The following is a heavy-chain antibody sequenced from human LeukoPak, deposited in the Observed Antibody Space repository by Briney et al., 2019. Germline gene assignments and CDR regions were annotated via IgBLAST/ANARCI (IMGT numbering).Heavy chain of an antibody. CDR1: GDSVSSNSAA. D-gene: IGHD4-17*01. J-gene: IGHJ6*02. CDR3: ARDEYGDYYGMDV. CDR2: TYHRSKWYN. Sequence: SQTFSLTCAISGDSVSSNSAAWNWIRQSPSRGLEWLGRTYHRSKWYNDYAVSVKSRISISPDTSKNQFSLQLNSATPEDTAVYYCARDEYGDYYGMDVWGQGTTVTVSS. V-gene: IGHV6-1*01.